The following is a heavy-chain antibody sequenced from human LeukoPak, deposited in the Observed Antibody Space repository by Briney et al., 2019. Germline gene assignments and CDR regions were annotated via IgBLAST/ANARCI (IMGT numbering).Heavy chain of an antibody. J-gene: IGHJ6*02. D-gene: IGHD3-3*01. CDR2: FDPEDGET. Sequence: ASVKVSCKVSGYTLTELSMHWVRQAPGKGLEWMGGFDPEDGETIYAQKFQGRVTMTEDTSTDTAYMELSGLRSEDTAPYYCAKSVAIYFYYGLDVWGQGTTVTVSS. CDR1: GYTLTELS. CDR3: AKSVAIYFYYGLDV. V-gene: IGHV1-24*01.